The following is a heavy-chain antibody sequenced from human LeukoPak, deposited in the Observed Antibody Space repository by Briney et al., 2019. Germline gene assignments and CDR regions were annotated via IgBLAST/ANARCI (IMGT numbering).Heavy chain of an antibody. Sequence: GASVKVSCKVSGYTLTELSMHWVRQAPGKGLEWMGGFDPEDGETIYAQKLQGRVTMTEDTSTDTAYMELSSLRSEDTAVYYCATAVAEAFLDPWGQGTLSPSPQ. V-gene: IGHV1-24*01. J-gene: IGHJ5*02. D-gene: IGHD6-19*01. CDR2: FDPEDGET. CDR3: ATAVAEAFLDP. CDR1: GYTLTELS.